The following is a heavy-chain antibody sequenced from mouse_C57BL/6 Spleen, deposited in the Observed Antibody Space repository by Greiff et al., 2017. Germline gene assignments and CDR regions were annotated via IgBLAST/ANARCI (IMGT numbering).Heavy chain of an antibody. J-gene: IGHJ3*01. V-gene: IGHV1-9*01. Sequence: VQLQQSGAELMKPGASVKLSCKASGYTFTGYWIEWVKQRPGHGLEWIGEILPGSGSTNYNEKFKGKATFTAYTSSDTAYMQLSSLTTEDSAIYYGAREIYCYGSSYVLFAYWGQGTLVTVSA. CDR2: ILPGSGST. CDR3: AREIYCYGSSYVLFAY. CDR1: GYTFTGYW. D-gene: IGHD1-1*01.